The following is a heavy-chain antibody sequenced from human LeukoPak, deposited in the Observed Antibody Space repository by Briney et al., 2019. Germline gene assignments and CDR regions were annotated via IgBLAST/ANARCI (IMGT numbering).Heavy chain of an antibody. V-gene: IGHV5-51*01. J-gene: IGHJ4*02. CDR1: GYSFTIYW. CDR3: ARLPLNYPRASPLGY. CDR2: IYPGDSDT. D-gene: IGHD1-7*01. Sequence: GESLKISCKGSGYSFTIYWIAWVRRMPGKGLEWMGIIYPGDSDTRYSPSFQGQVTISADKSISTAYLQWSSLKASDTAMYYCARLPLNYPRASPLGYWGQGTLVTVSS.